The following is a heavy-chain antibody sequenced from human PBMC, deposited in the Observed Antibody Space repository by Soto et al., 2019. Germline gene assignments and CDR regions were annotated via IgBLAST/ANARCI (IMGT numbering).Heavy chain of an antibody. Sequence: QVQLVQSGAEVKKPGSSVKVSCKASGGTFSSYAISWVRQAPGQGLEWMGGIIPIFGTANYAQKFQGRVTSTADESTSTAYMELSSLRSEDTAVYYCARWGADYGDYAYYYYGMDVWGQGTTVTVSS. CDR2: IIPIFGTA. CDR3: ARWGADYGDYAYYYYGMDV. V-gene: IGHV1-69*01. CDR1: GGTFSSYA. D-gene: IGHD4-17*01. J-gene: IGHJ6*02.